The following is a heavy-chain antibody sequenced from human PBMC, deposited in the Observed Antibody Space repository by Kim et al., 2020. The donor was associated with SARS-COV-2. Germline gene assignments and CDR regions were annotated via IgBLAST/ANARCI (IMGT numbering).Heavy chain of an antibody. V-gene: IGHV3-21*01. Sequence: DPRKGPFTNRSDNAKNSLYLQMNSLRAEDTAVYYCARDRLRFLEWLDYWGQGTLVTVSS. D-gene: IGHD3-3*01. J-gene: IGHJ4*02. CDR3: ARDRLRFLEWLDY.